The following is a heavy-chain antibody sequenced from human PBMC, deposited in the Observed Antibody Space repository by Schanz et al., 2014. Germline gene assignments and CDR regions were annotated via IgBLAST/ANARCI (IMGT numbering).Heavy chain of an antibody. CDR1: GFTFSDYY. J-gene: IGHJ4*01. CDR2: ISGTTTYT. CDR3: AREQIMAAAGLVDY. V-gene: IGHV3-11*05. Sequence: GGSLRLSCAASGFTFSDYYMSWIRQAPGKGLEWVSYISGTTTYTNYADSVKGRFTISRDNAKNSLYLQMNSLRAEDTAVYHCAREQIMAAAGLVDYWGHGTLVTVSS. D-gene: IGHD6-13*01.